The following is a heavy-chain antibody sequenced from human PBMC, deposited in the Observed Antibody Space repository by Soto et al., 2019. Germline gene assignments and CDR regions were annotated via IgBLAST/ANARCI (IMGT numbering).Heavy chain of an antibody. V-gene: IGHV3-30*03. CDR3: ARDRVESGYPEYFQF. CDR1: GFTFSSYG. J-gene: IGHJ1*01. CDR2: ISYDGSST. D-gene: IGHD3-22*01. Sequence: GGSLRLSCAASGFTFSSYGMHWVRQAPGKGLEWVAVISYDGSSTYYADSVKGRFTISRDNSKNTLYLQMNSLRAEDTAVYYCARDRVESGYPEYFQFWGQGTLVTVSS.